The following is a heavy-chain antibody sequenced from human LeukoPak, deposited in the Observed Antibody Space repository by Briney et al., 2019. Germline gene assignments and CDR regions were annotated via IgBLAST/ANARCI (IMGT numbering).Heavy chain of an antibody. D-gene: IGHD1-14*01. CDR2: IKRDGSEK. CDR3: AGNQRRLDY. Sequence: GGSLRLSCAASGFTFSSYWMSWVRQAPGKGLELVANIKRDGSEKYYVDSVKGRFTISRDNAKNSPYLQMNSLRAEDTAVYYCAGNQRRLDYWGQGTLVTVSS. CDR1: GFTFSSYW. V-gene: IGHV3-7*01. J-gene: IGHJ4*02.